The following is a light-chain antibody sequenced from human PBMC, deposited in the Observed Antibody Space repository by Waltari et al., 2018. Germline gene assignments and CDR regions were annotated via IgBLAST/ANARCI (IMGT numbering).Light chain of an antibody. CDR3: QRYDNLPIFA. J-gene: IGKJ3*01. CDR1: QAITNY. Sequence: DIQLTQSPSSRSASVGDRVTITCQASQAITNYLNWYQQKTGKAPKLLTHDASNLETGVPSRFSGSQSGTEFTLTISSLLPEDVATYYCQRYDNLPIFAFGPGTKVEIK. V-gene: IGKV1-33*01. CDR2: DAS.